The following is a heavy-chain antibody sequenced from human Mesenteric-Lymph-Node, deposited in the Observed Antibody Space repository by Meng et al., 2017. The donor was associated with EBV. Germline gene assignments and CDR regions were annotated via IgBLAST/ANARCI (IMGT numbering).Heavy chain of an antibody. CDR1: GFTFSRHP. Sequence: GQVWEAGGGLVRPGGSLRLSCAASGFTFSRHPMIWVRQAPGKGLQWVSSISSTGGGTYYADSVKGRFTVSRDNSRNTLFLQLNSLRVDDTAVYYCAKVFDLWGQGTLVTVSS. CDR2: ISSTGGGT. J-gene: IGHJ5*02. CDR3: AKVFDL. V-gene: IGHV3-23*01.